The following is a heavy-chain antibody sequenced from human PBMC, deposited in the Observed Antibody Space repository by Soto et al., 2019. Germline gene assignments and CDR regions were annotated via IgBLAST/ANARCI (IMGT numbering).Heavy chain of an antibody. J-gene: IGHJ4*02. CDR3: AKGRGYCSSTSCYVGSDY. Sequence: PGGSLRLSCSASGFNFSIYAMHWVRQAPGKGLEYVSSISTNGGSTDYADSVKGRFTISRDNSKNTVYLQMNSLRAEDTAVYYCAKGRGYCSSTSCYVGSDYWGQGTLVTVSS. D-gene: IGHD2-2*01. CDR1: GFNFSIYA. V-gene: IGHV3-64*04. CDR2: ISTNGGST.